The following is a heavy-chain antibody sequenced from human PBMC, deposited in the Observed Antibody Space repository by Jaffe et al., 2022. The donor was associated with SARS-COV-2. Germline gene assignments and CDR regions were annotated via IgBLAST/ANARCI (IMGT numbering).Heavy chain of an antibody. CDR3: VRLGYLGHEADS. J-gene: IGHJ4*02. Sequence: EVQLMQSGAEVKKPGESLKISCKTSGYTFTDNWFGWVRQIPGKGLAWVGVIYPGDSDTKYSPSFRGQVTMSVDKSDNTAYLQWSSLTASDSGIYYCVRLGYLGHEADSWGQGTLVTVSS. D-gene: IGHD2-2*03. CDR2: IYPGDSDT. CDR1: GYTFTDNW. V-gene: IGHV5-51*01.